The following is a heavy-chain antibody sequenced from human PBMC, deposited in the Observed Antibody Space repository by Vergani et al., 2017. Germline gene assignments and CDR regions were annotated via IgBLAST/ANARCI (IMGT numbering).Heavy chain of an antibody. CDR1: GYTFTSYA. V-gene: IGHV1-3*04. D-gene: IGHD3-22*01. CDR3: ARGVVVIKTDY. CDR2: INTGNGNT. J-gene: IGHJ4*02. Sequence: QVQLVQSGAEVKKPGASVKVSCKASGYTFTSYAMHWVRQAPGQRLEWMGWINTGNGNTKYSQKFQGRVTITRDTSASTAYMELSSLRSDDTAVYYCARGVVVIKTDYWGQGTLVTVSS.